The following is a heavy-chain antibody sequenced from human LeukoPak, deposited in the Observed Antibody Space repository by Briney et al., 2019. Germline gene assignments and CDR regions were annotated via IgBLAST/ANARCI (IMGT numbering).Heavy chain of an antibody. CDR1: GGSISSGGYY. CDR3: GAAAGTWYFDL. CDR2: IYYSGST. Sequence: SETLSLTCTVSGGSISSGGYYWSWIRQHPGKGLEWIGHIYYSGSTYYNPSLKSRVTISVDTSKNQFSLKLSSVTATDTAVYYCGAAAGTWYFDLWGRGTLVTVSS. D-gene: IGHD6-13*01. J-gene: IGHJ2*01. V-gene: IGHV4-31*03.